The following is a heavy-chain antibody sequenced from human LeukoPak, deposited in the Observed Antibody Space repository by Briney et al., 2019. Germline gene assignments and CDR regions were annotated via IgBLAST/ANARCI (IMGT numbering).Heavy chain of an antibody. CDR3: ARVGYGGTKGLVDY. V-gene: IGHV1-18*01. D-gene: IGHD5-12*01. Sequence: ASVKVSCKASGYTFTSYGISWVRQAPGQGLEWMGWISAYNGNTNYAQKFQGRVTMTRDTSISTAYMELSRLRSDDTAVYYCARVGYGGTKGLVDYWGQGTLVTVSS. CDR1: GYTFTSYG. CDR2: ISAYNGNT. J-gene: IGHJ4*02.